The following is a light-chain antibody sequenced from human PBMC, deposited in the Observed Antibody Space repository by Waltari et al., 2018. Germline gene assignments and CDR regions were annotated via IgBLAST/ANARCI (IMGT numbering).Light chain of an antibody. CDR3: QQLNTYPYT. CDR1: QDINTY. CDR2: TSS. J-gene: IGKJ2*01. Sequence: QLTQSPSSLSASVGDRVTITCRASQDINTYLAWYQLKPGKAPTLLISTSSTLQTGVPSRFSGSGSGPDFTLTITSLQPEDLATYYCQQLNTYPYTFGQGTKLEIK. V-gene: IGKV1-9*01.